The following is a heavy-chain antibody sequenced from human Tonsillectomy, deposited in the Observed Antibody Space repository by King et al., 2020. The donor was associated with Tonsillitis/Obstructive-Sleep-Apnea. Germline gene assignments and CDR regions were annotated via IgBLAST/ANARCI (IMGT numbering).Heavy chain of an antibody. CDR2: ISSDGSNK. V-gene: IGHV3-30*18. CDR3: AKDQGDFWYIDY. J-gene: IGHJ4*02. Sequence: VQLVESGGGVVQPGRSLRLSCAASGFIFSSYGMHWVRQAPGKGLEWVAVISSDGSNKYYVDSVKGRFTISRDNSKNTLYLQMNSLRAEDTAVYYCAKDQGDFWYIDYWGQGTLVTVSS. D-gene: IGHD3-3*01. CDR1: GFIFSSYG.